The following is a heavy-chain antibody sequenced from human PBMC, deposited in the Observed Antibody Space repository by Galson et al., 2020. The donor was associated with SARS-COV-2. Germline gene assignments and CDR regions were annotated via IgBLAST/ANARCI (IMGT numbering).Heavy chain of an antibody. V-gene: IGHV3-21*06. CDR1: GFTFSDYS. CDR2: ISGSSNYI. Sequence: GESLKISCTASGFTFSDYSMNWVRQAPGKGLEWVAFISGSSNYIHYADSVKGRFTISRDNAKNSLFLQMNTLRADDTAIYYCARDQLGVAARPDGWFDPWGQGTLVTVSS. J-gene: IGHJ5*02. CDR3: ARDQLGVAARPDGWFDP. D-gene: IGHD6-6*01.